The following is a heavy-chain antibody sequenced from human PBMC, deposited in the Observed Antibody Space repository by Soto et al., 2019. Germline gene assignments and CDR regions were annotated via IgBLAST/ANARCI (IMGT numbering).Heavy chain of an antibody. Sequence: AAVKVSCKASGCTFTSYGISWVRQAPGQGLEWMGWISAYNGNTNYAQRLQGRVTMTTDTSTSTAYMELRSLRSDDTAVYYCALNPYSSSTLWGQGTMVTVSS. CDR2: ISAYNGNT. V-gene: IGHV1-18*01. CDR3: ALNPYSSSTL. D-gene: IGHD6-6*01. CDR1: GCTFTSYG. J-gene: IGHJ3*01.